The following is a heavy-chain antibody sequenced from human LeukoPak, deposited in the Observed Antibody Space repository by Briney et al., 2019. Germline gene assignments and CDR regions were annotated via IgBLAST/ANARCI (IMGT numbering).Heavy chain of an antibody. J-gene: IGHJ6*03. V-gene: IGHV1-69*13. CDR2: IIPIFGTA. CDR1: GGTFSSYA. D-gene: IGHD2-2*01. Sequence: ASVKVSCKASGGTFSSYAISWVRQAPGQGLEWMGGIIPIFGTANYAQKFQGRVTITADESTSTAYMELSSLRSEDTAVYYCARVGCSSTSCRFYYYYYMDVWGKGTTVTVSS. CDR3: ARVGCSSTSCRFYYYYYMDV.